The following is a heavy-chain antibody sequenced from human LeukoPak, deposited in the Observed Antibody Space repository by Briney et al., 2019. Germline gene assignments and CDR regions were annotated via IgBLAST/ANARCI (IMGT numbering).Heavy chain of an antibody. J-gene: IGHJ5*02. Sequence: SETLSLTCTVSGDSISGNYWGWIRQPPGEGLEWIGSIYYSGSTYYNPSLKSRVTISVDTSKNQFSLKLSSVTAADTAVYYCARHGRDCSGGSCYPNWFDPWGQGTLVTVSS. CDR2: IYYSGST. CDR3: ARHGRDCSGGSCYPNWFDP. D-gene: IGHD2-15*01. CDR1: GDSISGNY. V-gene: IGHV4-39*01.